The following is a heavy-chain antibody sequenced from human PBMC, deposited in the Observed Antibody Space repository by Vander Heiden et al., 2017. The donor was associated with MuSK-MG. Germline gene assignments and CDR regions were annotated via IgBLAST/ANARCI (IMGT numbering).Heavy chain of an antibody. V-gene: IGHV4-39*01. CDR2: IYYSGIT. D-gene: IGHD4-17*01. CDR3: ATLPGPATTVALLDS. CDR1: GGSISSSSYY. J-gene: IGHJ5*01. Sequence: QLQLQESGPGLVKPSETLSLTCIVSGGSISSSSYYWGWIRQPTGKGLEWIGTIYYSGITDYNPARKSRVTISVDTAKNQGALKLSSVTAAETAVYYCATLPGPATTVALLDSWGQGTMVTVSS.